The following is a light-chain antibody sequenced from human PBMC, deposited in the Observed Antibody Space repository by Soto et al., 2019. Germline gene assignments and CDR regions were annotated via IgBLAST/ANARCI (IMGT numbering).Light chain of an antibody. CDR1: QGIGSY. CDR2: AAS. V-gene: IGKV1-9*01. Sequence: IQSTQSPSALSASVGDRVTITCRASQGIGSYLAWYQQKPGEAPKLLIFAASTLQSGVPSRFSGSGSGTDFTLTISSLQAEDFATYYCQQLSTYPSTFGGGTKVDI. CDR3: QQLSTYPST. J-gene: IGKJ4*01.